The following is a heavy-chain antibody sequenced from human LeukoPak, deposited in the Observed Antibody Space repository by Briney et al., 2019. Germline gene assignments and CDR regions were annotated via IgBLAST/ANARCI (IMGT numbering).Heavy chain of an antibody. J-gene: IGHJ4*02. CDR3: ARDLYGSGSYFIDH. Sequence: GGSLRLSCAASGFTFSDYYMSWIRQAPGKGLEWVSYISSSSSYTNYADSVKGRFTISRDNAKNSLYLQMNSLRAEDTAVYYCARDLYGSGSYFIDHWGQGTLVTVSS. V-gene: IGHV3-11*06. CDR2: ISSSSSYT. CDR1: GFTFSDYY. D-gene: IGHD3-10*01.